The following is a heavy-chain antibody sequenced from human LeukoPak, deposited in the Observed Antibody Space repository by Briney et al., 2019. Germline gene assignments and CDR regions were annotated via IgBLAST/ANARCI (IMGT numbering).Heavy chain of an antibody. CDR3: ARRYSTDSIDY. Sequence: KSLKISCKGSGYSFTDYWIGWVRQLPGKGLGWMGITYPGDSDTRYSPSFQGQVTISADKSISTAYLQWSSLKASDTATYYCARRYSTDSIDYWGQGTLIIVSS. D-gene: IGHD6-13*01. J-gene: IGHJ4*02. V-gene: IGHV5-51*01. CDR2: TYPGDSDT. CDR1: GYSFTDYW.